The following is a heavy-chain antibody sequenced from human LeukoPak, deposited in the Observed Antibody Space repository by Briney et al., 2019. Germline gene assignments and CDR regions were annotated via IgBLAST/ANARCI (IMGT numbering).Heavy chain of an antibody. CDR2: INAGNGNT. CDR3: ARGVVVVPAAPYNWFDP. D-gene: IGHD2-2*01. Sequence: ASVKVSCKASGYTFTSYAMHWVRQAPGQRREWMGWINAGNGNTKYSQKFQGRVTITRDTAASTAYMELSSLRSEDTAVYYCARGVVVVPAAPYNWFDPWGQGTLVTVSS. J-gene: IGHJ5*02. V-gene: IGHV1-3*01. CDR1: GYTFTSYA.